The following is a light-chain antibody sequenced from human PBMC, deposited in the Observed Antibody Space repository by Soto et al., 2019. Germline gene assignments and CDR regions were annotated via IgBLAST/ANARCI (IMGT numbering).Light chain of an antibody. Sequence: EIVLTQSPGTLSLSPGERATLSCRASQSVSSSYVAWYQQKRGQAPRLLIYGASNRAAGIPDRFSGSGSGTDFTLTISSLEPEDFAVYYCQQRSNWPPTFGGGTKVEIK. J-gene: IGKJ4*01. CDR2: GAS. V-gene: IGKV3D-20*02. CDR1: QSVSSSY. CDR3: QQRSNWPPT.